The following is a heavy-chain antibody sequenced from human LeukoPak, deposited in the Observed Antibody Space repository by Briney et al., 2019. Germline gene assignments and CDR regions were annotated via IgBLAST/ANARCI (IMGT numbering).Heavy chain of an antibody. Sequence: PGGSLRLSCAASGFTFSSYAMSWVRQAPGKGLEWVSAISGSGGSTYYADSVKGRFTISRDNSKNTLYLQMNSLRAEDTAVYYCAKRCSGYSYYYYYYMDVWGKGTTVTVSS. CDR2: ISGSGGST. J-gene: IGHJ6*03. CDR3: AKRCSGYSYYYYYYMDV. CDR1: GFTFSSYA. D-gene: IGHD3-3*01. V-gene: IGHV3-23*01.